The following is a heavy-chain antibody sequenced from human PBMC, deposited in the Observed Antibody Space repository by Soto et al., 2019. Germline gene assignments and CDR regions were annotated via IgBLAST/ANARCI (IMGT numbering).Heavy chain of an antibody. Sequence: GGSLRLSCAGSGFTFSSYAMSWVRQTPGKGLEWVSTINTSGGSTYYADSVKGRFTISRYNSKNVLYLQMKSLCAEVTAVYYCAKDAPPLLCWGKETLVTVSS. CDR1: GFTFSSYA. CDR3: AKDAPPLLC. J-gene: IGHJ4*02. V-gene: IGHV3-23*01. D-gene: IGHD2-2*01. CDR2: INTSGGST.